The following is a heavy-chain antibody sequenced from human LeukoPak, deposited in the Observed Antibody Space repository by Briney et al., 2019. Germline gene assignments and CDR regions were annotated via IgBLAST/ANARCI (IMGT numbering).Heavy chain of an antibody. CDR2: ISSSGSTI. CDR3: AKGEAYCGGDCPLPFDY. V-gene: IGHV3-48*03. J-gene: IGHJ4*02. D-gene: IGHD2-21*02. Sequence: GGSLRLSCAASGFTFSSYEMNWVRQAPGKGLEWVSYISSSGSTIYYADSVKGRFTISRDNAKNSLYLQMNSLRAEDTALYYCAKGEAYCGGDCPLPFDYWGQGTLVTVSS. CDR1: GFTFSSYE.